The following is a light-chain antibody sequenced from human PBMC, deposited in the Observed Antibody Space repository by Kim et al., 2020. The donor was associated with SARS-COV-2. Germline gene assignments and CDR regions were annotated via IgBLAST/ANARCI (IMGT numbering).Light chain of an antibody. CDR2: YDT. CDR3: QVWDSSSDQGV. V-gene: IGLV3-21*04. J-gene: IGLJ1*01. CDR1: NNGSKS. Sequence: APGKTARITCGGKNNGSKSVHWYQQKPGQAPVLVIYYDTDRPSGIPERFSGSNSGNTATLTISRVEAGDEADYYCQVWDSSSDQGVFGTGTKVTVL.